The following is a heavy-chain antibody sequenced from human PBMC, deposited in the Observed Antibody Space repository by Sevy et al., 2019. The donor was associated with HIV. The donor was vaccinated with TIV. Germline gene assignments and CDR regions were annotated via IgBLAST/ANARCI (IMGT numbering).Heavy chain of an antibody. CDR1: GVSVSSDTYY. Sequence: SETLSLTCAVSGVSVSSDTYYWSWIRQPPGKGLEWIGYVYHTGSTNYSPSFKSRVTISVDTSKNQFSLRLFSVAAADTAVYYCAREPNFFDKSGYYWDYWGQGALVTVSS. D-gene: IGHD3-22*01. J-gene: IGHJ4*02. CDR3: AREPNFFDKSGYYWDY. V-gene: IGHV4-61*01. CDR2: VYHTGST.